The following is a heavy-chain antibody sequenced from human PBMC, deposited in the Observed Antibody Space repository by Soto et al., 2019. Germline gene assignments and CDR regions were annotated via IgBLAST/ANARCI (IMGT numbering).Heavy chain of an antibody. CDR2: IYHSGST. V-gene: IGHV4-30-2*01. D-gene: IGHD4-4*01. CDR1: GGSISSGDYS. CDR3: ARAHDSNDN. J-gene: IGHJ4*02. Sequence: QLQLQESGAGLVRPSQTLSLTCAVSGGSISSGDYSWSWIRQPPGKGLEWIGYIYHSGSTYYNPSLKSRVTISVDISKNQFSLKLTSVTAADTAVYYCARAHDSNDNWGQGTLVTVSS.